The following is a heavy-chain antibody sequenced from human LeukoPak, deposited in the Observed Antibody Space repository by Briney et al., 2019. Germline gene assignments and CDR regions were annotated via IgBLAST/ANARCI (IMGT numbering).Heavy chain of an antibody. V-gene: IGHV3-11*04. CDR3: ARPVVAATTPDTFDI. CDR2: ISSGGRTT. D-gene: IGHD2-15*01. CDR1: GFTLSDYY. Sequence: GGSLRLSWTASGFTLSDYYMSWIRQAPGKGLEWVSYISSGGRTTYHADSVKGRFTMSRDNANNLVYLQMNSLRAEDTAVYYCARPVVAATTPDTFDIWGQGTMVTVSS. J-gene: IGHJ3*02.